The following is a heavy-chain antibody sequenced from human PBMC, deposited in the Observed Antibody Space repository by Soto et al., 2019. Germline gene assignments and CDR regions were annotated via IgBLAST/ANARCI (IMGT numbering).Heavy chain of an antibody. D-gene: IGHD5-12*01. V-gene: IGHV3-23*01. J-gene: IGHJ4*02. CDR2: ISGSGGTR. CDR3: AKNILGDGGYGGY. CDR1: GFTFSSYA. Sequence: VQLLEYGGGLVQPGGSLRLSCAASGFTFSSYAMSWVRQAPGKGLEWVSAISGSGGTRYYADSVKGRFTISRDNSKNTLYLQMNSLRAEDTAVYYCAKNILGDGGYGGYWGQGTLVTVSS.